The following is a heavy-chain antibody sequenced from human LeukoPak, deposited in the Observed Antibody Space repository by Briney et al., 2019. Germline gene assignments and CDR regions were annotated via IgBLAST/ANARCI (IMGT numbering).Heavy chain of an antibody. CDR2: IYYSGST. D-gene: IGHD4-17*01. CDR3: ARSGDYADWYFDL. J-gene: IGHJ2*01. Sequence: SETLSLTCTVSDGSISSSSYYWGWIRQPPGKGLEWIGYIYYSGSTNYNPSLKSRVTISVDTSKNQFSLKLSSVTAADTAVYYCARSGDYADWYFDLWGRGTLVTVSS. V-gene: IGHV4-61*05. CDR1: DGSISSSSYY.